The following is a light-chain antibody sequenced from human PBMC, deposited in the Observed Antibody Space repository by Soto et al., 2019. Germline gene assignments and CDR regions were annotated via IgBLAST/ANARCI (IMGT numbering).Light chain of an antibody. CDR1: SSNFGSNS. CDR3: PTWDRSLSVGV. J-gene: IGLJ1*01. CDR2: ETN. Sequence: QSALTQPPSVSATPGQKVTISCSGSSSNFGSNSVSWYQQLPGTAPKLLVYETNRRTSGIPDRFSGSKSGTSATLGITGLQTGDEADYYCPTWDRSLSVGVVGTGTKLTVL. V-gene: IGLV1-51*02.